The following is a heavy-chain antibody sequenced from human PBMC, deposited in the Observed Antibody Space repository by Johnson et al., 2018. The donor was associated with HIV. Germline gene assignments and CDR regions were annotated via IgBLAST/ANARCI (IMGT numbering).Heavy chain of an antibody. D-gene: IGHD1-1*01. CDR2: IYSGDTT. CDR3: AREELEPDVFDI. CDR1: GFTVSSNY. J-gene: IGHJ3*02. V-gene: IGHV3-66*01. Sequence: VQLVESGGGLVQPGGSLRLSCAASGFTVSSNYMSWVRQAPGKGLEWVSVIYSGDTTYYAGSVKGRFTISRDNSKNTLYLQMNSLRAEDTAVYYCAREELEPDVFDIWGQGTMVTVSS.